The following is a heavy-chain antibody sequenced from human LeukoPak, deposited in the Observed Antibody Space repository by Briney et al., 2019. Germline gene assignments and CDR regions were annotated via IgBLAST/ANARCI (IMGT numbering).Heavy chain of an antibody. D-gene: IGHD3-3*01. CDR1: GGSISSYY. CDR2: IYYSGST. J-gene: IGHJ6*02. V-gene: IGHV4-59*01. CDR3: ASPRPWSGYYLYYYYGMDV. Sequence: SETLSLTCTVSGGSISSYYWSWIRQPPGKGLEWIGYIYYSGSTNYNPSLKSRVTISVDTSKNQFSLKLSSVTAADTAVYYCASPRPWSGYYLYYYYGMDVWGQGTTVTVSS.